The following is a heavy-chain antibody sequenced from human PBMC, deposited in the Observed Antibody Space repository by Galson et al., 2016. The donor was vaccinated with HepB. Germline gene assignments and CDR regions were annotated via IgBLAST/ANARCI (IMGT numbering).Heavy chain of an antibody. V-gene: IGHV1-18*04. CDR3: ARGAAIGSNWFDP. CDR1: GYTFTSHG. CDR2: SSGYHGNV. D-gene: IGHD2-15*01. Sequence: SVKVSCKASGYTFTSHGMSWVRQAPGQGLEWMGWSSGYHGNVNYAQRFQGRVTMTTVTSTSTAYMELRSLRSDDTAVYYCARGAAIGSNWFDPWGQGTLVTVSS. J-gene: IGHJ5*02.